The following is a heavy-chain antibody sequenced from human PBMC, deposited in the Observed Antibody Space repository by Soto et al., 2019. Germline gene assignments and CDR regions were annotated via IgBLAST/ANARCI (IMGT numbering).Heavy chain of an antibody. CDR3: TRGRSGYSGYDPPDY. CDR2: INGDGSRT. J-gene: IGHJ4*02. V-gene: IGHV3-74*01. Sequence: GGSLRLSCAASGFTLSNYWMHWVRQAPGKGLVWVSYINGDGSRTTYADSVKGRFTISRDNAKDTLYLQMNSLRAEDTAVYYCTRGRSGYSGYDPPDYWGQGTPVTVSS. D-gene: IGHD5-12*01. CDR1: GFTLSNYW.